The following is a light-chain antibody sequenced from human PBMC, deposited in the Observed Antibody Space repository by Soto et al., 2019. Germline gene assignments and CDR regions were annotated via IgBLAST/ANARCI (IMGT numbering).Light chain of an antibody. J-gene: IGKJ1*01. Sequence: DTQMTQSPSTLSASVGDTVTITCRASQSVSMWLAWFQQKPGKAPRLLIYGASNLESGVPSRFSDSGSGTQFTLTISSLQPEDAATYYCQQYNTYLTWTFGQGTKVEIK. CDR2: GAS. V-gene: IGKV1-5*01. CDR1: QSVSMW. CDR3: QQYNTYLTWT.